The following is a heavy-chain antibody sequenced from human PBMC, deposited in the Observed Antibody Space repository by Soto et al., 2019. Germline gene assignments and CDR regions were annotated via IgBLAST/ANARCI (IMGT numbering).Heavy chain of an antibody. D-gene: IGHD3-10*01. CDR3: ASHYGGSGSSSGVGYYYSGMDD. CDR1: GGTLSRYS. J-gene: IGHJ6*04. Sequence: SRKGSGGTLSRYSFSWVRQGPWQGLGWVGGVIPLFCTTDYRQKFQGRGTLSPDGSTSTPSMELSSLRSEDRAVYYCASHYGGSGSSSGVGYYYSGMDDWGKGTRLTVSS. CDR2: VIPLFCTT. V-gene: IGHV1-69*01.